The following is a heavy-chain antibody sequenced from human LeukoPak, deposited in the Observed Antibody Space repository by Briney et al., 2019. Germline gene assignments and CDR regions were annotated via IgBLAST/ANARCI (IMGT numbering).Heavy chain of an antibody. CDR2: IKSKTDGGTT. CDR3: TTGYCSSTSCYDRYFDY. Sequence: GSLRLSFAASGFTFSNAWMSWVRQAPGKGVEWVGRIKSKTDGGTTDYAAPVKGRFTISRDDSKNTLYLQMNSLKTEDTAVCYCTTGYCSSTSCYDRYFDYWGQGTLVTVSS. D-gene: IGHD2-2*01. J-gene: IGHJ4*02. CDR1: GFTFSNAW. V-gene: IGHV3-15*01.